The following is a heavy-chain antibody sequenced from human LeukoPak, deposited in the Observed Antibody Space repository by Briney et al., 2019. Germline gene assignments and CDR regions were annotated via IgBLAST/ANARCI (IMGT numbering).Heavy chain of an antibody. V-gene: IGHV4-59*11. CDR1: GGSITTHY. CDR2: MYSSGST. D-gene: IGHD3-10*01. CDR3: ATNRGGVRGSFDI. Sequence: SETLSLTCTVSGGSITTHYCNWIRQTPGKGLEWIGYMYSSGSTNYNPSLKSRLTVSVDTSKNQFSLKVSSVTAADTAVYYCATNRGGVRGSFDIWGQGTMVTVPS. J-gene: IGHJ3*02.